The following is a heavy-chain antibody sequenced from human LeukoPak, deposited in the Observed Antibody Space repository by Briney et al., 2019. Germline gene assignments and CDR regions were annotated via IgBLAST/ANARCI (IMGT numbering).Heavy chain of an antibody. J-gene: IGHJ6*03. Sequence: PSETLSLTCAVSGGSISSGGYSWSWIRQPPGKGLEWIGYIYHSGSTYYNPSLKSRVTISVDRSNNQSSLKMSSVTAADTAVYYCARGDYYYMDVWGKGTTVTVSS. CDR2: IYHSGST. CDR3: ARGDYYYMDV. V-gene: IGHV4-30-2*01. CDR1: GGSISSGGYS.